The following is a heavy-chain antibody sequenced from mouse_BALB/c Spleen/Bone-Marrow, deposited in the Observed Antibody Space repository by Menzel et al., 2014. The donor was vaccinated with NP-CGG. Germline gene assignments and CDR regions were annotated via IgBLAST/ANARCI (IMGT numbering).Heavy chain of an antibody. Sequence: VQGVESGPGLVAPSQSLSTTCTVSGFSLSRYSVHWVRQPPGKGLEWLGMIWGGGNTDYNSALKSRLSISKDNSKSQVFLKMNSLQTDDTAMYYCARNPGVTYYFDYWGQGTTLTVSS. V-gene: IGHV2-6-4*01. CDR1: GFSLSRYS. D-gene: IGHD2-2*01. J-gene: IGHJ2*01. CDR2: IWGGGNT. CDR3: ARNPGVTYYFDY.